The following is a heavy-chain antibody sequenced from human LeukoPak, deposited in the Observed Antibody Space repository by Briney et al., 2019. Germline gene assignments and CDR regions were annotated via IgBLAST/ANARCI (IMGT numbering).Heavy chain of an antibody. CDR3: ARRGTPGSYFVL. Sequence: GGSLRLSCAVSGFTVSSSYMSWVRQAPGRGLEWVSFIYSGGNTYYTDSVKGRFTISRDNSKNTLYLQMNSLRAEDTAVYYCARRGTPGSYFVLWGRGTLFTVSS. V-gene: IGHV3-66*01. J-gene: IGHJ2*01. CDR1: GFTVSSSY. D-gene: IGHD2-15*01. CDR2: IYSGGNT.